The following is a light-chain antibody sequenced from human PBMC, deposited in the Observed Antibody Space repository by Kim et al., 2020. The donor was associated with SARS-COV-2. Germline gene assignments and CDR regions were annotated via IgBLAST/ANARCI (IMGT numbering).Light chain of an antibody. CDR3: QQSYSTPRT. CDR2: AAS. J-gene: IGKJ5*01. Sequence: AAVGDRVTITCRASQSIRTYLNWYQQKPGKAPQLLIYAASSLQSGVPSRCCGSGSGTDFTLTISSLQPEDIATYYCQQSYSTPRTFGQGTRLEIK. CDR1: QSIRTY. V-gene: IGKV1-39*01.